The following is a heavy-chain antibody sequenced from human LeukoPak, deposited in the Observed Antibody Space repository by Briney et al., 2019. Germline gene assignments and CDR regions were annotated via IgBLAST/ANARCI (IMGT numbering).Heavy chain of an antibody. J-gene: IGHJ4*02. CDR3: AGGGEVSGTYSFDY. V-gene: IGHV3-21*01. Sequence: GGCLRLSCAASGFTFSTYRMNWVHQAPGKGLEWVASIRLSSGSTYYADSMKGGFTISRDNAKNSLYLQMNSLRTEDTAVYSCAGGGEVSGTYSFDYWGQGTLAIVSA. CDR2: IRLSSGST. D-gene: IGHD3-10*01. CDR1: GFTFSTYR.